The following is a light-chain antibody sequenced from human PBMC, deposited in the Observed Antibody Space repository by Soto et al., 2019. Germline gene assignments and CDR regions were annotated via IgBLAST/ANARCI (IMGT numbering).Light chain of an antibody. V-gene: IGLV2-8*01. Sequence: QSVLTQPPSASGSPGQSVTISCTGTSXNVGGYNYVSWYQQHPGKAPKLMISEVSKRPSGVPDRFSGSKSGNTASLTVSGLQAEDEADYYCTSYAGTHYVFGTGTKVTV. CDR1: SXNVGGYNY. CDR3: TSYAGTHYV. CDR2: EVS. J-gene: IGLJ1*01.